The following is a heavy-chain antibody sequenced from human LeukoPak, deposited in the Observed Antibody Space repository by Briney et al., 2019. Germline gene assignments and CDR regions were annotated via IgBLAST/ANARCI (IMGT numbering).Heavy chain of an antibody. CDR1: GFTFSSYS. CDR3: ARAGKWSSLGHLDY. D-gene: IGHD2-15*01. J-gene: IGHJ4*02. V-gene: IGHV3-48*01. CDR2: ISSSSSTI. Sequence: GGSLRLSCAVSGFTFSSYSMNWVRQAPGKGLEWVSYISSSSSTIYYADSVKGRFTISRDNAKNSLYLQMNSLRAEDTAVYYCARAGKWSSLGHLDYWGQGTWSPSPQ.